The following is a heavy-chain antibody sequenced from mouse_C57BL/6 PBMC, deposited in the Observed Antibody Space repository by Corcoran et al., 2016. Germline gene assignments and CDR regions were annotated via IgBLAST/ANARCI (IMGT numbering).Heavy chain of an antibody. CDR2: INPNNGGT. CDR1: GYTFTDYN. Sequence: EVQLQQSGPELVKPGASVKIPCKASGYTFTDYNMDWVKQSHGKGLEWIGDINPNNGGTIYNQKFKGKATLTVDKSSSTAYMELRSLTSEDTAVYYCARLVDGYYDLDYWGQGTTLTVSS. CDR3: ARLVDGYYDLDY. D-gene: IGHD2-3*01. V-gene: IGHV1-18*01. J-gene: IGHJ2*01.